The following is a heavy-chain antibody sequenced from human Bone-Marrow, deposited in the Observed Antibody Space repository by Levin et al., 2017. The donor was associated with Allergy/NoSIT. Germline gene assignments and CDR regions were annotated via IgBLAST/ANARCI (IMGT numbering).Heavy chain of an antibody. D-gene: IGHD6-19*01. Sequence: GESLKISCKVSGNSLSDLDMHWVRQAPGQGLEWMGGLDPEDGQPIHAQRFQGRVTMTEDTSTETAYMALRSLTSEDTAVYYCAAGYSSAWRAKFFHHWDHCTLVTVSS. V-gene: IGHV1-24*01. CDR2: LDPEDGQP. J-gene: IGHJ1*01. CDR1: GNSLSDLD. CDR3: AAGYSSAWRAKFFHH.